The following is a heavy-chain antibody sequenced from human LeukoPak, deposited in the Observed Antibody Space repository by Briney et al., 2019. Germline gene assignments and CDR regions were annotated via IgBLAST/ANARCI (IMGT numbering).Heavy chain of an antibody. CDR2: IYSGGST. J-gene: IGHJ4*02. V-gene: IGHV3-66*01. D-gene: IGHD6-19*01. Sequence: GGSLRLSCAASGFTVSSNYMSWVRQAPGKGLEWVSVIYSGGSTYYADSVKGRFTISRDNSKNTLYLQMNSLRAEDTAVYYCASSGWYGLIDYWGQGTLATVSS. CDR1: GFTVSSNY. CDR3: ASSGWYGLIDY.